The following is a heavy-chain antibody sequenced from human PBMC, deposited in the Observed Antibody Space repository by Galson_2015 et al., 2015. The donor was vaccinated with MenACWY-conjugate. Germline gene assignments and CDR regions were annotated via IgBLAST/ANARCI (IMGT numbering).Heavy chain of an antibody. CDR2: ISGPGDAT. D-gene: IGHD4-17*01. CDR3: ARSTYGHHNFDY. Sequence: SLRLSCAASGFIFSSYAMRWVRQAPGKGLEWVSAISGPGDATYYTDSVKGRFTISRDNSKNTLYLQINSLRADDTAMYFCARSTYGHHNFDYWGQGTLVTVSS. CDR1: GFIFSSYA. V-gene: IGHV3-23*01. J-gene: IGHJ4*02.